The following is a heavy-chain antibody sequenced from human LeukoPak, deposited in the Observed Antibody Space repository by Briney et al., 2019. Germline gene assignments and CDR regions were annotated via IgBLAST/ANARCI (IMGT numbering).Heavy chain of an antibody. D-gene: IGHD3-3*01. Sequence: GGSLRLSCTASGFSFSSYWMSWVRQSAGKGPEWVANINQDGSETYSVDSVKGRFTISRDNAKNSLYLQMNSLRAEDTALYYCARRRSGFSDYWGQGTLVTVSS. CDR2: INQDGSET. V-gene: IGHV3-7*01. CDR1: GFSFSSYW. J-gene: IGHJ4*02. CDR3: ARRRSGFSDY.